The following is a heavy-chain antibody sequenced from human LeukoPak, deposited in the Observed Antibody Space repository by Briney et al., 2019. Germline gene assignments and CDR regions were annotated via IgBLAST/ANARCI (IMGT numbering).Heavy chain of an antibody. D-gene: IGHD3-16*01. J-gene: IGHJ6*02. CDR2: IYYSGST. V-gene: IGHV4-39*07. CDR1: GGSISSSSYY. Sequence: SETLSLTCTVSGGSISSSSYYWGWIRQPPGKGLEWIGSIYYSGSTYYNPSLKSRVTTSVDTSKNQFSLKLSSVTAADTAVYYCARTVITRNPYYYYYGMDVWGQGTTVTVSS. CDR3: ARTVITRNPYYYYYGMDV.